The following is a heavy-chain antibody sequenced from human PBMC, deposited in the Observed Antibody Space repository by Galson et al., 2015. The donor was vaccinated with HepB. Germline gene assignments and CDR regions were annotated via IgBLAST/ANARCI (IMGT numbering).Heavy chain of an antibody. CDR3: ARLVGPAVAGL. Sequence: LSLTCTVSGGSISSSSYYWGWIRQPPGKGLEWIGSIYYSGSTYYNPSLKSRVTISVDTSKNQFSLKLSSVTAADTAVYYCARLVGPAVAGLWGQGTLVTVSS. CDR1: GGSISSSSYY. D-gene: IGHD6-19*01. CDR2: IYYSGST. J-gene: IGHJ4*02. V-gene: IGHV4-39*01.